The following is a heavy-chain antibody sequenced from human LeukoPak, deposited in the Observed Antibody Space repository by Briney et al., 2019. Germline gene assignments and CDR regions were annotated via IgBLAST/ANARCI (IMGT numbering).Heavy chain of an antibody. CDR2: IIPIFGTA. V-gene: IGHV1-69*01. J-gene: IGHJ4*02. CDR1: GGTFSSYA. Sequence: SVKVSCKASGGTFSSYAISWVRQAPGQGLEWMGGIIPIFGTANYAQKFQGRVTITADESTSTAYMELRSLRSDDTAVYYCASGSYIVGATNFAYWGQGTLVTVSS. D-gene: IGHD1-26*01. CDR3: ASGSYIVGATNFAY.